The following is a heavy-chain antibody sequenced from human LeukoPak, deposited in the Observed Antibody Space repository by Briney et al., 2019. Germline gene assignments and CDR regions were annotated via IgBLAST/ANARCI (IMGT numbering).Heavy chain of an antibody. D-gene: IGHD1-26*01. CDR1: GFTFSSYA. J-gene: IGHJ4*02. CDR3: ANQVGATFN. Sequence: GGSLRLSCAASGFTFSSYAMSWARQAPGKGLEWVSGIGGSSDSTYYADSVKGRFTISRDNSKNTLYLQMNSLRAEDTAVYYCANQVGATFNWGQGTLVTVSS. CDR2: IGGSSDST. V-gene: IGHV3-23*01.